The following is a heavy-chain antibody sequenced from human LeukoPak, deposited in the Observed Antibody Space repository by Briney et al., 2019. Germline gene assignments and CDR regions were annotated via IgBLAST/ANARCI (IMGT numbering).Heavy chain of an antibody. CDR3: AKDGAGSQSYCSSTSCYVDY. CDR2: FYRDGGI. V-gene: IGHV3-53*01. Sequence: GGSLRLSCAASGFTVTNNYMNWVRQAPGKGLEWVSVFYRDGGIYYADSVKGRFTISRDNSKNTLYLQMNSLRAEDTAVYYCAKDGAGSQSYCSSTSCYVDYWGQGTLVTVSS. CDR1: GFTVTNNY. D-gene: IGHD2-2*01. J-gene: IGHJ4*02.